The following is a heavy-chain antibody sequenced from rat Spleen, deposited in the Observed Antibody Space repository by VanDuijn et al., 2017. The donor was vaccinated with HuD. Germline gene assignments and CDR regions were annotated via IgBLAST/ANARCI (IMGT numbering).Heavy chain of an antibody. J-gene: IGHJ2*01. CDR3: TRERWASDY. Sequence: EVQLVESDGGLVQPGRSLKLSCAASGFTFNDYYMAWIRPAPGKGLEWIASITNSGDDSYYPDSVRGRFTISRDNTKSTLYLQMNSLRSEDTATYYCTRERWASDYWGQGVMVTVSS. CDR2: ITNSGDDS. V-gene: IGHV5-31*01. CDR1: GFTFNDYY. D-gene: IGHD1-12*02.